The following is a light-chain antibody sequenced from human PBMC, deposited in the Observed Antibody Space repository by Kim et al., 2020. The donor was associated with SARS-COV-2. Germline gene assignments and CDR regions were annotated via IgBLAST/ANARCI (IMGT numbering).Light chain of an antibody. CDR3: QVWDSSSDHRVV. J-gene: IGLJ2*01. CDR1: GIGTKS. Sequence: PGKTARVTYGGSGIGTKSVNWYQRRPGQAPVLVIHYTSDRPSGIPERFSGSNSGNTATLTISRVEAGDEADYYCQVWDSSSDHRVVFGGGTQLTVL. V-gene: IGLV3-21*04. CDR2: YTS.